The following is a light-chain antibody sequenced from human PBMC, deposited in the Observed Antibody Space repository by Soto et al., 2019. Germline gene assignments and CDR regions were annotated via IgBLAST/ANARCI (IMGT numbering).Light chain of an antibody. J-gene: IGKJ5*01. CDR3: QQYNSYSIT. CDR1: QGISRW. CDR2: DAS. V-gene: IGKV1-5*01. Sequence: DIQMTQSPSTLSASVGDTVTITCRASQGISRWLAWYQQSPGKAPKLLIYDASSLESGVPSRFSGSGSGTEFTLTISSLQPDDFATYYCQQYNSYSITFGQGTRLEIK.